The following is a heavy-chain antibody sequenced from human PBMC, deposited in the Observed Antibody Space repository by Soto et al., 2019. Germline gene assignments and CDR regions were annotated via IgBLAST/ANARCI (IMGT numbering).Heavy chain of an antibody. CDR1: SGSITSGGYY. Sequence: PSETLSLTCTVSSGSITSGGYYWSWIRQLPGKGLEYIGYIYHSGSTYYNPSLKSRLTISVDTSKNQFSLKLTSVTAADTAVYHCARDPVGGPYGYFAYWGQGTPVTVSS. CDR2: IYHSGST. V-gene: IGHV4-31*03. J-gene: IGHJ4*02. CDR3: ARDPVGGPYGYFAY. D-gene: IGHD3-10*01.